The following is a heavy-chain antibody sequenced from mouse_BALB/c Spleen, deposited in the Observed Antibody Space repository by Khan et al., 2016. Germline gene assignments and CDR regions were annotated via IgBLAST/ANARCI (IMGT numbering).Heavy chain of an antibody. CDR2: IDTNTGEP. CDR3: ARWGYDYACFAY. V-gene: IGHV9-3*02. J-gene: IGHJ3*01. CDR1: GYSFTNYG. D-gene: IGHD2-4*01. Sequence: QIQLVQSGPELKKPGETVKISCKASGYSFTNYGMNWVKQAPGKGLKWMGWIDTNTGEPTYAEEFKGRFAFSLETSAITAYLQINNLKNDDTATXFCARWGYDYACFAYWGQGTLVTVSA.